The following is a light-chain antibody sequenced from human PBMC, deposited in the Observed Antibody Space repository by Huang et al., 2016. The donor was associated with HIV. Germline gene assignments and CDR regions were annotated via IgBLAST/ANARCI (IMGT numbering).Light chain of an antibody. CDR1: QSLSSN. V-gene: IGKV3-15*01. J-gene: IGKJ1*01. CDR2: GAS. Sequence: EMVMTQSPATLSVSPGERATLSCRASQSLSSNLAWYQQKPGQAPRLLIYGASTRATGIPARFRGSGSGTEFTLTISSLQSEDSAVYYCQQYNNWPRTFGQGTKVEIK. CDR3: QQYNNWPRT.